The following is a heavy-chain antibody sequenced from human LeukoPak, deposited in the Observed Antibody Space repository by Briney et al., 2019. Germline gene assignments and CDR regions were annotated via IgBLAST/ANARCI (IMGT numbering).Heavy chain of an antibody. CDR2: ISSGGGAI. CDR3: ARRGSGGWSDY. Sequence: PGGSLRLSCAASGFTFSDYYMSWIRQAPGKGLEWVSYISSGGGAIYYADSVKGRFTISRDSANNSLYLQMNSLTTEDTAVYYCARRGSGGWSDYWGQGTLVTVSS. J-gene: IGHJ4*02. CDR1: GFTFSDYY. D-gene: IGHD6-19*01. V-gene: IGHV3-11*01.